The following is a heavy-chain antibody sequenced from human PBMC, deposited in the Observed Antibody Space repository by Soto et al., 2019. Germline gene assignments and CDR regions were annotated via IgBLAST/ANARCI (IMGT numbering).Heavy chain of an antibody. Sequence: QPWGSLRLSCVASGFTFSSSFMGFGGHSPGKGLEWVANINQDGGGTYYVDSVEGRFTISRDNAKDSLYLQMNSLRGEDTAVYYCARYFRGSGRYFFDYWGQGTLVTVSS. J-gene: IGHJ4*02. CDR3: ARYFRGSGRYFFDY. D-gene: IGHD6-19*01. CDR1: GFTFSSSF. V-gene: IGHV3-7*03. CDR2: INQDGGGT.